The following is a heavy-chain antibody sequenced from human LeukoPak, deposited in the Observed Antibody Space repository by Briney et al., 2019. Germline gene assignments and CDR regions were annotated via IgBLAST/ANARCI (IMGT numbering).Heavy chain of an antibody. V-gene: IGHV4-59*11. Sequence: SETLSLTCTVSGGSISSHYWSWIRQPPGKGLEWIGYIYYSGSTNYNPSLKSRVTISVDTSKNQFSLKLSSVTAADTAVYYRAREGDAFDIWGQGTMVTVSS. CDR1: GGSISSHY. CDR2: IYYSGST. CDR3: AREGDAFDI. J-gene: IGHJ3*02.